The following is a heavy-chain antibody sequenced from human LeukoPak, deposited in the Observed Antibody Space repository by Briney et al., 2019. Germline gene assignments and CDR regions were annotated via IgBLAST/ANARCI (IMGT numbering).Heavy chain of an antibody. V-gene: IGHV3-21*04. D-gene: IGHD6-19*01. CDR3: AKGRYSRGWYPTFTDY. J-gene: IGHJ4*02. Sequence: GGSLRLSCAASGFTFSSYSMNWVRQAPGKGLEWVSSISSSSSYIYYADSVKGRFTISRDNAKNSLYLQMNSLRAEDTAVYYCAKGRYSRGWYPTFTDYWGQGTLVTVSS. CDR2: ISSSSSYI. CDR1: GFTFSSYS.